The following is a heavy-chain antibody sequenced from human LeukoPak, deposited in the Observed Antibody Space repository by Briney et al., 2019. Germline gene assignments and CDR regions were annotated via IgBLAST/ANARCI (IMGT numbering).Heavy chain of an antibody. D-gene: IGHD4-23*01. CDR1: GDSIRSHY. V-gene: IGHV4-59*11. CDR2: VFLTGST. J-gene: IGHJ4*02. Sequence: PSETLSLTCSVSGDSIRSHYWSWIRQPPGKRPEWIGHVFLTGSTTYNPSLEGRPTISIDTSGSQFSLKLTSVTGADTAVYYCARVEWELLGAHLWGQGILLSVSS. CDR3: ARVEWELLGAHL.